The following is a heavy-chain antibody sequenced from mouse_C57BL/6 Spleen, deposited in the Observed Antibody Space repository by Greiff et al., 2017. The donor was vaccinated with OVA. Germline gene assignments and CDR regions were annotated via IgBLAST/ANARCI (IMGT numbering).Heavy chain of an antibody. D-gene: IGHD4-1*01. V-gene: IGHV1-69*01. CDR1: GYTFTSYW. CDR2: IDPSDSYT. CDR3: ARLTGTGFDY. Sequence: VQLQQPGAELVMPGASVKLSCKASGYTFTSYWMHWVKQRPGQGLEWSGEIDPSDSYTNYNQKFKGKSTLTVDKSSSTAYMQLSSLTSEDSAVYYCARLTGTGFDYWGQGTTLTVSS. J-gene: IGHJ2*01.